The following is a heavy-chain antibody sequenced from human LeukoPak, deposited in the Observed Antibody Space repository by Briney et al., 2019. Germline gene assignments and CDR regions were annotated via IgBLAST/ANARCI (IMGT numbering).Heavy chain of an antibody. Sequence: GGSLRLSCAASGFTFSNAWMSWVRQAPGKGLEWDGRIKSKTDGGTTDYAAPVKGRFTISRDDSKNTLYLQMNSLKTEDTAVYYCTTDGTPPLQYCSSTSCYVLAFDYWGQGTLVTVSS. CDR3: TTDGTPPLQYCSSTSCYVLAFDY. CDR2: IKSKTDGGTT. CDR1: GFTFSNAW. J-gene: IGHJ4*02. V-gene: IGHV3-15*01. D-gene: IGHD2-2*01.